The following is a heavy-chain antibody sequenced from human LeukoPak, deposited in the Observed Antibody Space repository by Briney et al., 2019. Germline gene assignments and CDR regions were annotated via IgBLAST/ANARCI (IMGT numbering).Heavy chain of an antibody. Sequence: SETLSLTCTVSGGSISAYFWSWMRQPPGKGLEWIGYIHYTGSTNYNPSLKSRVTISVDTSKNQFSLNLFSVTAADTAVYYCARQTDPDFGDYSDWGQGTLVTVSS. CDR2: IHYTGST. D-gene: IGHD4-17*01. J-gene: IGHJ4*02. CDR1: GGSISAYF. CDR3: ARQTDPDFGDYSD. V-gene: IGHV4-59*08.